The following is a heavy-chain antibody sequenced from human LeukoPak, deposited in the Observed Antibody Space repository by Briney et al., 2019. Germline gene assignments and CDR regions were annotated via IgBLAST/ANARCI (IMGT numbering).Heavy chain of an antibody. Sequence: GGSLRLSCAASGFTFSSYAMHWVRQAPGKGLEWVAVISYDGSNKYYADSVKSRFTISRDNSKNTLYLQMNSLRAEDTAVYFCAKDEAYYDSSGYYWGGFDYWGVGTLVTVSS. CDR3: AKDEAYYDSSGYYWGGFDY. CDR2: ISYDGSNK. V-gene: IGHV3-30*04. D-gene: IGHD3-22*01. J-gene: IGHJ4*01. CDR1: GFTFSSYA.